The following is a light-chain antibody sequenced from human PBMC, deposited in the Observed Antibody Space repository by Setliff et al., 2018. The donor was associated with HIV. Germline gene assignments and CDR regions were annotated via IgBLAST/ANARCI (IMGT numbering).Light chain of an antibody. CDR1: ANDVGGYNY. CDR2: EVN. Sequence: QSALTQPASMSGSPGQSITISCTGTANDVGGYNYVSWYQQHPDKAPKLIIYEVNYRPSGVSTRFSGSKSGNTASLTISGLQAEDEADYYCTSYTITNTWVFGGGTK. V-gene: IGLV2-14*01. CDR3: TSYTITNTWV. J-gene: IGLJ3*02.